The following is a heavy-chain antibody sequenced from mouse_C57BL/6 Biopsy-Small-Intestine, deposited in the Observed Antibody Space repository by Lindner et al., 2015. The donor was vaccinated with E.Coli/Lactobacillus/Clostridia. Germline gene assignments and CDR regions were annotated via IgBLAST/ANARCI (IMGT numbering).Heavy chain of an antibody. Sequence: VQLQESGPELVKPGASVKMSCKAAGYTFTSYVIHWVKQKTGQGLEWIGYINPENDGTKYNEKFKGKATLTSDKSSSTAYMELSSLTSEDSAVYYCARPYGDSFAYWGQGTLVTVSA. CDR2: INPENDGT. D-gene: IGHD2-13*01. V-gene: IGHV1-14*01. CDR3: ARPYGDSFAY. CDR1: GYTFTSYV. J-gene: IGHJ3*01.